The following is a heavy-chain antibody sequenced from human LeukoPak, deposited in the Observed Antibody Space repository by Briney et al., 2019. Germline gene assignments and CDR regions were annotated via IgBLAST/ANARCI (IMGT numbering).Heavy chain of an antibody. CDR2: ISGSGGST. Sequence: PGGSLRLSCAASGFTFSDYYMSWVRQAPGKGLEWVSAISGSGGSTYYADSVKGRFTISRDNSKNTLYLQMNSLRAEDTAVYYCAKDRTYSSSWGNWFDPWGQGTLVTVSS. D-gene: IGHD6-13*01. J-gene: IGHJ5*02. CDR3: AKDRTYSSSWGNWFDP. V-gene: IGHV3-23*01. CDR1: GFTFSDYY.